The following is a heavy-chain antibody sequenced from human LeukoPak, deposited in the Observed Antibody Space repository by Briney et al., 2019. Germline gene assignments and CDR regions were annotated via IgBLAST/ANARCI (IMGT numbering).Heavy chain of an antibody. V-gene: IGHV3-7*01. J-gene: IGHJ4*02. CDR2: IKQDGSEK. Sequence: GGSLRLSCAASGFTFTSYWMSWVRQAPGKGLEWVANIKQDGSEKYYVDSVEGLFTISRDNAKNSLSLQMNSLRGEDTAVYYCVRALGSSSADYWGQGTLVTVPS. D-gene: IGHD6-6*01. CDR3: VRALGSSSADY. CDR1: GFTFTSYW.